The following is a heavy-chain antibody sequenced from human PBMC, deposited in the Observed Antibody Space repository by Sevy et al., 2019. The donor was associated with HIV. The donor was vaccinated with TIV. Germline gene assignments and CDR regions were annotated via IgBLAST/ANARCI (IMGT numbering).Heavy chain of an antibody. D-gene: IGHD3-22*01. J-gene: IGHJ4*02. CDR3: ARDLEVLYDSSGDDLNY. CDR1: GFTFSSYW. V-gene: IGHV3-74*01. CDR2: IDSDGSST. Sequence: EGSLRLSCAASGFTFSSYWMHWVHQAPGKELVWVSRIDSDGSSTSYADSVKGRFTISRDNAKNTLYLQMNSLRAEDKAVYYCARDLEVLYDSSGDDLNYWGQGTLVTVSS.